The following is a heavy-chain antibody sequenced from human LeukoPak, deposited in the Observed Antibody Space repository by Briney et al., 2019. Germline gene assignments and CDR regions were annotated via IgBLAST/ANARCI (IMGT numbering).Heavy chain of an antibody. CDR3: AREGAVVVPADGWFAP. D-gene: IGHD2-2*01. V-gene: IGHV3-21*01. CDR1: GFTFSSYS. J-gene: IGHJ5*02. CDR2: ISSSSSYI. Sequence: GGSLRLSCAASGFTFSSYSMNWVRQAPGKGLEWVSSISSSSSYIYYADSVKGRFTISRDNAKNSLYLQMNSLRAEDTAVYYCAREGAVVVPADGWFAPWGKGTLVTVSS.